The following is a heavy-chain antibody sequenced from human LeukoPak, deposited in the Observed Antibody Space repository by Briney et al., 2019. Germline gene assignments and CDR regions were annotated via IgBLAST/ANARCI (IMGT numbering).Heavy chain of an antibody. D-gene: IGHD4-23*01. CDR2: IKSKTDGGTT. Sequence: GGSLRLSCAASGFTFSSYWMSWVRQAPGKGLEWVGRIKSKTDGGTTDYAAPVKGRFTISRDNSKNTLYLQMNSLRAEDTAVYYCARRAGGYSHPYDYWGQGILVTVSS. CDR3: ARRAGGYSHPYDY. CDR1: GFTFSSYW. V-gene: IGHV3-15*01. J-gene: IGHJ4*02.